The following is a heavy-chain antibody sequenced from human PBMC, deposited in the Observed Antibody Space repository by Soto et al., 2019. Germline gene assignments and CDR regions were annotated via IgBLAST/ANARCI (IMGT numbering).Heavy chain of an antibody. CDR1: DDSIRSGSYH. CDR2: IYYSGTT. V-gene: IGHV4-39*01. CDR3: VRHVGDRLWYFDY. J-gene: IGHJ4*02. Sequence: SETKSVTWSVADDSIRSGSYHWARIRQPPGKGLEWIASIYYSGTTYYNPSLTSRVTISVDTSTNQLSVKLGSVTAADTAAYFCVRHVGDRLWYFDYWGQGTQVTVSS. D-gene: IGHD2-21*01.